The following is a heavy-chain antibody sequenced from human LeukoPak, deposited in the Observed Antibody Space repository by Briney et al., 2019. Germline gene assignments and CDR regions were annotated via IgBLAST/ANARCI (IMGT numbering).Heavy chain of an antibody. J-gene: IGHJ5*02. V-gene: IGHV3-30*04. CDR2: ISYDGSNK. CDR3: ARDNYYGSGSYYSWWFDP. D-gene: IGHD3-10*01. Sequence: GGSLRLSCAASGFTFSSYAMHWVRQAPGKGLEWVAVISYDGSNKYYADSVKGRFTISRDNSKNTLYLQMNSLRAEDTAVYYCARDNYYGSGSYYSWWFDPWGQGTLVTVSS. CDR1: GFTFSSYA.